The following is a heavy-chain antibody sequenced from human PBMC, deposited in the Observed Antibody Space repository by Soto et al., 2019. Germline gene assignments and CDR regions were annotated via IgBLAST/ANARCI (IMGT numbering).Heavy chain of an antibody. V-gene: IGHV4-59*01. CDR3: ARESLGYCSGGSCYSKGHYYYYMDV. CDR1: GGSISSYY. J-gene: IGHJ6*03. CDR2: IYYSGST. Sequence: SETLSLTCTVSGGSISSYYWSWIRQPPGKGLEWIGYIYYSGSTNYNPSLKSPVTISVDTSKNQFSLKLSSVTAADTAVYYCARESLGYCSGGSCYSKGHYYYYMDVWGKGTTVTVSS. D-gene: IGHD2-15*01.